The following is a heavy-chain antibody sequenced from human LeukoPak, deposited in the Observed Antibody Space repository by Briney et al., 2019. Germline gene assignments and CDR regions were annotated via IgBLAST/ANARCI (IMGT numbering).Heavy chain of an antibody. D-gene: IGHD6-19*01. Sequence: PGGSLRLSCAASGFTFDDYVIHWVRQAPGKGLEWVSSISWNSGSIDYADSVKGRFTISRDNSKNTLYLQMNSLRAEDTAVYYCAKDLYSSGWDAFDIWGQGTMVTVSS. J-gene: IGHJ3*02. V-gene: IGHV3-9*01. CDR3: AKDLYSSGWDAFDI. CDR2: ISWNSGSI. CDR1: GFTFDDYV.